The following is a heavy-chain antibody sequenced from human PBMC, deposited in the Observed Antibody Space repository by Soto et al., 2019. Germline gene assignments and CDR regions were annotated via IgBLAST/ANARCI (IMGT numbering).Heavy chain of an antibody. J-gene: IGHJ5*02. CDR2: ISGDTGNT. D-gene: IGHD2-15*01. Sequence: QVQLVQSGAEVKRPGASVKVSCKASGYTFTSFGISWVRQAPGQGLEWMGWISGDTGNTNYAQNLQGRVTMTTDTSTTTAYMELRGLRSDDTAVYYCARGGYCRGGGCLEPYLWGQGTLVTVSS. V-gene: IGHV1-18*01. CDR3: ARGGYCRGGGCLEPYL. CDR1: GYTFTSFG.